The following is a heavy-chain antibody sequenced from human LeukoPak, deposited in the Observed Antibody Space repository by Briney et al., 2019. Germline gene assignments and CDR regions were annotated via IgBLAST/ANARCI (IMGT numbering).Heavy chain of an antibody. D-gene: IGHD1-26*01. CDR3: AHLVGATTAKAFDI. Sequence: ASVKVSCKASGYTFTGYYMHWVRQAPGQGLEWMGWINPNSGGTNYAQKFQGRVTMTRDTSISTAYMELSRLRSDDTAVYYCAHLVGATTAKAFDIWGQGTMVTVSS. CDR2: INPNSGGT. V-gene: IGHV1-2*02. CDR1: GYTFTGYY. J-gene: IGHJ3*02.